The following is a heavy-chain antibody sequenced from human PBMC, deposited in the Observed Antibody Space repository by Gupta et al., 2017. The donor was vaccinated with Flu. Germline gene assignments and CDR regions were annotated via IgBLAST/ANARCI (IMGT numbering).Heavy chain of an antibody. Sequence: QVQLVQSGAEVKKPGASMKISCKASGYTFTNYYLHWVRQAPGQGLEWMAMINPNGGSTSYAQNFQGRVTMTRDTSTSTVYMELSSLRSEDTAVYYCARDSDTVVVPPTTYFFDSWGQGTLVTVSS. CDR2: INPNGGST. J-gene: IGHJ4*02. D-gene: IGHD2-2*01. CDR1: GYTFTNYY. CDR3: ARDSDTVVVPPTTYFFDS. V-gene: IGHV1-46*01.